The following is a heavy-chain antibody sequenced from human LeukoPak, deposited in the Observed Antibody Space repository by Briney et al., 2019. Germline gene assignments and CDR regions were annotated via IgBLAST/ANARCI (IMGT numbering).Heavy chain of an antibody. CDR3: ARDDGFSCYPY. CDR1: GFTFSSYW. CDR2: MNLDGSEK. Sequence: PGGSLRLSCAASGFTFSSYWMTWVRQAPGKGLEWVANMNLDGSEKYYVDSVKGRFVISRDNAKNSLYLQMNSLTAEDTAIYYCARDDGFSCYPYWGQGTLVTVSS. V-gene: IGHV3-7*01. D-gene: IGHD3/OR15-3a*01. J-gene: IGHJ4*02.